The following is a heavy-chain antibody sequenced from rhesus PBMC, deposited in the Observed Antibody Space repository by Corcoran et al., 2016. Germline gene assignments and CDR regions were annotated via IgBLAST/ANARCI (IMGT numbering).Heavy chain of an antibody. V-gene: IGHV4-76*01. D-gene: IGHD4-35*01. CDR3: ARLDGNWSDF. CDR1: GYSISSGYD. Sequence: QVQLQESGPGVVKPSETLSLTCAVSGYSISSGYDWSWIRQPPGKGLEWIGYIYGSSRSTNYNPSLKSRVIISTDTSKNQFSLKLSYVTAADTAVYYCARLDGNWSDFWGQGVVVTVSS. CDR2: IYGSSRST. J-gene: IGHJ6*01.